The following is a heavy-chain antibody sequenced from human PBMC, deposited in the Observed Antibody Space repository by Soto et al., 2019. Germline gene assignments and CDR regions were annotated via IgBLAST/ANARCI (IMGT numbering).Heavy chain of an antibody. V-gene: IGHV3-23*01. Sequence: PGGSLRLSCAASGFTFSSYAMSWVRQAPGKGLEWVSAISGSGGSTYYADSVKGRFTISRDNAKNSLYLQMNSLRAEDTAVYYCARDLRDDYIWGSYRSRNRFDYWGQGTLVTVSS. J-gene: IGHJ4*02. CDR3: ARDLRDDYIWGSYRSRNRFDY. D-gene: IGHD3-16*02. CDR2: ISGSGGST. CDR1: GFTFSSYA.